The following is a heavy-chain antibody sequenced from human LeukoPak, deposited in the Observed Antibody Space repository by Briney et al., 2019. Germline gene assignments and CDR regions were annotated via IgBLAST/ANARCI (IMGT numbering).Heavy chain of an antibody. J-gene: IGHJ6*03. CDR2: IKQDGSEK. CDR1: GFTFSSYW. Sequence: GGSLRLSCAASGFTFSSYWMSWVRQAPGKGLEWVANIKQDGSEKYYADSVKGRFTISRDNAKNSLYLQMNSLRAEDTAVYYCARDALYSSSLYDYYYYYMDVWGKGTTVTVSS. V-gene: IGHV3-7*01. D-gene: IGHD6-6*01. CDR3: ARDALYSSSLYDYYYYYMDV.